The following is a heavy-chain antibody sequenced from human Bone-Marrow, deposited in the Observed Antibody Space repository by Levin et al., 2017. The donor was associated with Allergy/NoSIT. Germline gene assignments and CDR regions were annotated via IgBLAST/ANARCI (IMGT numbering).Heavy chain of an antibody. D-gene: IGHD3-22*01. Sequence: PGGSLRLSCTVSGGSISNYYWSWIRQPPGKRLEWIGYIYYSGTTSYNPSLESRVTISVDTSKNQFSLKLSSVTAADTAVYYCAKGYYDTSHSSNPFNYWGQGILVTVSS. CDR2: IYYSGTT. J-gene: IGHJ1*01. V-gene: IGHV4-59*03. CDR1: GGSISNYY. CDR3: AKGYYDTSHSSNPFNY.